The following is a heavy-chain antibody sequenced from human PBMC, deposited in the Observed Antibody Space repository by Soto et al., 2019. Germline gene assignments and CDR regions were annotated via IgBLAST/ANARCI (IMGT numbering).Heavy chain of an antibody. V-gene: IGHV4-39*01. J-gene: IGHJ6*02. CDR2: IYYSGST. Sequence: SGTVSLSCTVSGGCISSSSYYWGWIRQPTGKGLEWIGSIYYSGSTYYNPSLKSRVTISVDTSKNQFSLKLSSVTAADTAVYYCARGVVVTAIPDYYYYGMDVWGQGTTVT. CDR1: GGCISSSSYY. D-gene: IGHD2-21*02. CDR3: ARGVVVTAIPDYYYYGMDV.